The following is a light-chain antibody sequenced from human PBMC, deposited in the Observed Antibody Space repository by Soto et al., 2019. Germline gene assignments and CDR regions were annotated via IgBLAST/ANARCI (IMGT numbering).Light chain of an antibody. CDR3: QQRSNWPIT. V-gene: IGKV3-11*01. CDR2: EAS. Sequence: ETVMPQSQVTLSVSPGERATLSFRASQSVGSSLAWYQQKPGQAPRLLIYEASKRATGIPARFSGSGSGTDFTLTISSLEPEDFAVYHCQQRSNWPITFGQGRRLEV. J-gene: IGKJ5*01. CDR1: QSVGSS.